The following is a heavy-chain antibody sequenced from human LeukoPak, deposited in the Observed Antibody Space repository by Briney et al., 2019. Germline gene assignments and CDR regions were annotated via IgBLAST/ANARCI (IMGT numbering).Heavy chain of an antibody. Sequence: ASVKVSCKVSGYTLTELSMHWVRQAPGKGLEWMGGFDPEDGETIYAQKFQGRVTMTEDTSTATAYMELSSLRSEDTAVYYCATQYYDFWSGYSRPLYFDYWGQGTLVTVSS. V-gene: IGHV1-24*01. CDR3: ATQYYDFWSGYSRPLYFDY. CDR1: GYTLTELS. J-gene: IGHJ4*02. D-gene: IGHD3-3*01. CDR2: FDPEDGET.